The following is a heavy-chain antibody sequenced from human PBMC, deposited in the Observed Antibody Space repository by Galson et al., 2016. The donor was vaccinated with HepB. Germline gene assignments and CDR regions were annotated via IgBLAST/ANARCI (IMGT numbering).Heavy chain of an antibody. CDR2: ISYSGST. Sequence: TLSLTCTVSGGSVSSSSYYWGWIRQPPGKGLGWIGYISYSGSTNYNPSLKSRVTIPIDTSKNQFSLKLSSVTAADTAVYYCARASSGSDYWGQGALVTVSS. V-gene: IGHV4-61*01. J-gene: IGHJ4*02. CDR3: ARASSGSDY. D-gene: IGHD5-12*01. CDR1: GGSVSSSSYY.